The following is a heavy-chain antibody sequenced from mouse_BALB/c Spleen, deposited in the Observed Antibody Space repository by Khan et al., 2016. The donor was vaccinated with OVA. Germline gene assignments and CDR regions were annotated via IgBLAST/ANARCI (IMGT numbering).Heavy chain of an antibody. J-gene: IGHJ3*01. CDR1: GFSLTSYG. V-gene: IGHV2-2*02. CDR3: ARNYDYDEGLAY. CDR2: IWSGGRT. Sequence: QVQLKQSGPGLVQPSQSLSITCTVSGFSLTSYGVHWVRQSPGKGLEWLGVIWSGGRTDYNAAFISRLSISKDNSKGQVFFKMNSLQGNDSAIYYCARNYDYDEGLAYWGQGTLVTVSA. D-gene: IGHD2-4*01.